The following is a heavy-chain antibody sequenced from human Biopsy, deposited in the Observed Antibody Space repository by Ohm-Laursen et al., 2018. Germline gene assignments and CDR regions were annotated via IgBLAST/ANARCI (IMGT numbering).Heavy chain of an antibody. J-gene: IGHJ2*01. CDR1: GDSISSYY. CDR2: VYYTGST. D-gene: IGHD3-22*01. CDR3: ARDRGYYSDRTVPGYFDL. V-gene: IGHV4-59*01. Sequence: SDTLSLTWAVSGDSISSYYWSWIRQPPGKGLQWIGYVYYTGSTDYNPSLQSRVTISVDTSKNHFSLRLRSVTPADTAIYYCARDRGYYSDRTVPGYFDLWGRGTLATVSS.